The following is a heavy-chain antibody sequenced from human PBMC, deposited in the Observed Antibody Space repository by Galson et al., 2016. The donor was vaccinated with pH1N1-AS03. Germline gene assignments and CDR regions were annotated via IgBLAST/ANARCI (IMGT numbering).Heavy chain of an antibody. V-gene: IGHV2-5*02. CDR1: GVSVTSSGVG. CDR2: VYWDETR. J-gene: IGHJ3*02. Sequence: PALVKPTQTLTLTCSVSGVSVTSSGVGVGRFRQPPGKALEWLALVYWDETRRYSPSLKNRLTNTKDSSKNQVVLTVTSVDPMDIATYFCALPNSGGNAFEIWGPGTMVTVSS. D-gene: IGHD2/OR15-2a*01. CDR3: ALPNSGGNAFEI.